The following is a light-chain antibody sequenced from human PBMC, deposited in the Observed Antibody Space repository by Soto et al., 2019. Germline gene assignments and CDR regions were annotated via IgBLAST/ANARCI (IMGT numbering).Light chain of an antibody. Sequence: QSALTQPRSVSGSPGQSVTISCTGTSSDVGGYYYVSWYQQHPSKAPKLMIYDVSKRPSGVPDRFSGSKSGNTASLTISGLQAEDEADYYCCSYAGSYTVVFGGGTKLTVL. CDR2: DVS. J-gene: IGLJ2*01. V-gene: IGLV2-11*01. CDR1: SSDVGGYYY. CDR3: CSYAGSYTVV.